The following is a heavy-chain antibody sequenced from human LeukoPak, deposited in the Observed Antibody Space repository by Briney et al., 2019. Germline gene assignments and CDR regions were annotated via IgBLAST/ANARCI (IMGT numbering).Heavy chain of an antibody. V-gene: IGHV4-34*01. CDR3: VRREISIRGYSSRLRDYYFDY. J-gene: IGHJ4*02. CDR2: INHSGST. D-gene: IGHD5-18*01. Sequence: PSETLSLTCAVYGGSFSGYYWSWIRQPPGKGLEWIGEINHSGSTNYNPSLKSRVTISVDTSKNQFSLKLSSVTAADTAVYYCVRREISIRGYSSRLRDYYFDYWGQGTLVTVSS. CDR1: GGSFSGYY.